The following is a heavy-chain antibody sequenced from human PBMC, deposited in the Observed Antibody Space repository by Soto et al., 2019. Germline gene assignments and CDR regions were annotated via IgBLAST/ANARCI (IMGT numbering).Heavy chain of an antibody. Sequence: SGPTLVNPTQTLTLTCTFSGFSLTSNEMRVTWIRQPPGKALEWLARIDWDGEKFYSSSLRTRLTISKDSSKNQVVLTMNNMDPVDTDTYYCARTTNTGTDYWGQGTLVTVSS. V-gene: IGHV2-70*04. J-gene: IGHJ4*02. CDR3: ARTTNTGTDY. CDR1: GFSLTSNEMR. D-gene: IGHD1-1*01. CDR2: IDWDGEK.